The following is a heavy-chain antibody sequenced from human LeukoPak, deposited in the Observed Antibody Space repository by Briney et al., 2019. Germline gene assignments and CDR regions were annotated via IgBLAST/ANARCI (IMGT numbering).Heavy chain of an antibody. V-gene: IGHV4-38-2*02. D-gene: IGHD1-26*01. Sequence: PSETLSLTCTVSGYSISSANYWGWIRQPPGKGLEWIGSIYHSGSTYYNPSLKSRVTISEDTSKKQFSLKLTSVTAADTAVYYCARVGATSYYYYIDVWGKGTTVTLSS. CDR2: IYHSGST. CDR3: ARVGATSYYYYIDV. J-gene: IGHJ6*03. CDR1: GYSISSANY.